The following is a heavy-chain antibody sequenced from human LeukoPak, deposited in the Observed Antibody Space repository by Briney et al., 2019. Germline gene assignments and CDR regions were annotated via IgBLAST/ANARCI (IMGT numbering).Heavy chain of an antibody. V-gene: IGHV4-59*08. J-gene: IGHJ6*03. CDR2: IYYSGST. Sequence: RPSETLSPTCTVSGGSISSYYWSWIRQPPGKGLEWIGYIYYSGSTNYNPSLKSRVTISVDTSKNQFSLKLSSVTAADTAVYYCARRDVVVVAATYYYYYMDVWGKGTTVTVSS. D-gene: IGHD2-15*01. CDR3: ARRDVVVVAATYYYYYMDV. CDR1: GGSISSYY.